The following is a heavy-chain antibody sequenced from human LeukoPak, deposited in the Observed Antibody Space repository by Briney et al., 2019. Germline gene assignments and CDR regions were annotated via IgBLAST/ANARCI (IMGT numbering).Heavy chain of an antibody. J-gene: IGHJ1*01. Sequence: ASVKVSCKASGYTFTSYAMHWVRQAPGQRLEWMGWINAGNGNTKYSQKFQGRVTITRDTSASTAYMELSSLRSEDTAVYYCARGITEGIWVTAIWGYFQHWGQGTLVTVSS. D-gene: IGHD2-21*02. V-gene: IGHV1-3*01. CDR2: INAGNGNT. CDR1: GYTFTSYA. CDR3: ARGITEGIWVTAIWGYFQH.